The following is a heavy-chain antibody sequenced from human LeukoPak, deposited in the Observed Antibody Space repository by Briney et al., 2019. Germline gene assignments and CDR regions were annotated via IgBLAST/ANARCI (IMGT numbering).Heavy chain of an antibody. CDR2: INQDGSQK. D-gene: IGHD3-10*01. V-gene: IGHV3-7*05. CDR1: GFPFSTHW. J-gene: IGHJ4*02. Sequence: GGSLRLSCAASGFPFSTHWTSWVRQAPGKGLEWVANINQDGSQKSCVDSVKGRFSISRDNAKNSLYLQMHSLRAEDTAVYYCARSNREFASGSGDYWGQGTLVTVSS. CDR3: ARSNREFASGSGDY.